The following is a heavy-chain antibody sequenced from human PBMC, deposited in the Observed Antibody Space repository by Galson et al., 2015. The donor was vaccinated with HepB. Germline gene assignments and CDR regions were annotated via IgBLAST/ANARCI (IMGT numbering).Heavy chain of an antibody. CDR1: GYSISSGFY. CDR3: ARTRAAAGSRVGVYFDY. J-gene: IGHJ4*02. D-gene: IGHD6-13*01. V-gene: IGHV4-38-2*02. Sequence: LSLTCTVSGYSISSGFYWGWIRQPPGQGLEWIGSIYHSGSTYYNPSLKSRVTISVDTSKNQFSLKLSSVTAADTAVYYCARTRAAAGSRVGVYFDYWGKGTLVTVSS. CDR2: IYHSGST.